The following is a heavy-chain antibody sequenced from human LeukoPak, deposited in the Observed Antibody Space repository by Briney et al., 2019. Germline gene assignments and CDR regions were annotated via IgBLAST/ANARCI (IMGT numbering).Heavy chain of an antibody. D-gene: IGHD3-22*01. V-gene: IGHV5-51*01. CDR2: IYPGDSDT. CDR3: ARVSVRGGSGFEYFQH. Sequence: PGESLKISCKGSGYSFTSYWIGWVRQMPGKGLEWMGIIYPGDSDTRYSPSFQGQVTISADKSISTAYLQWSSPKASDTAMYYCARVSVRGGSGFEYFQHWGQGTLVTVSS. J-gene: IGHJ1*01. CDR1: GYSFTSYW.